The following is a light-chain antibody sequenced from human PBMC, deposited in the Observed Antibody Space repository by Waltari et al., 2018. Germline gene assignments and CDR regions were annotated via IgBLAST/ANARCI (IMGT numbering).Light chain of an antibody. CDR3: QKYDRLPAT. V-gene: IGKV3-20*01. J-gene: IGKJ1*01. CDR1: HGVSRF. Sequence: SCRASHGVSRFLAWYQQIPGQPPMLLIYGASTRATGIPDRFSGSGSGTDFSLTISRLEPEDFAVYYCQKYDRLPATFGQGTKVEIK. CDR2: GAS.